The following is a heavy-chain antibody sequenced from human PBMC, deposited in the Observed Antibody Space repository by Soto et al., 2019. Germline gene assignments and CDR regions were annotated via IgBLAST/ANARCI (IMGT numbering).Heavy chain of an antibody. J-gene: IGHJ4*02. D-gene: IGHD3-22*01. V-gene: IGHV4-34*01. Sequence: QVQLQQWGAGLLKPSETLSLTCAVYGGSFSGYYWSWIRQPPGKGLEWIGEINHSGSTNYNPSLKSRVTKSVDTSTSQFSLKLSAVNAANTAVHYGARATTTVIVGTDFGYWGRGTLVTVSS. CDR2: INHSGST. CDR1: GGSFSGYY. CDR3: ARATTTVIVGTDFGY.